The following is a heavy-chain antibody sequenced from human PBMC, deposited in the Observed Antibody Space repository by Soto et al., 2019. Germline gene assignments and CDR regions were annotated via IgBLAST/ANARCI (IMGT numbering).Heavy chain of an antibody. J-gene: IGHJ4*02. CDR3: ARDRSEWLPPLLDY. CDR1: GFTFSSYA. CDR2: ISYDGSNK. Sequence: GGSLRLSCAASGFTFSSYAMHWVRQAPGKGLEWVAVISYDGSNKYYADSVKGRFTISRDNSKNTLYLQMNSLRAEDTAVYYCARDRSEWLPPLLDYWGQGTLVTVSS. V-gene: IGHV3-30-3*01. D-gene: IGHD6-19*01.